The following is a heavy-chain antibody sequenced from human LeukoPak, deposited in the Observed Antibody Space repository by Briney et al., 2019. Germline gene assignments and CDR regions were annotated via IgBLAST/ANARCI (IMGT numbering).Heavy chain of an antibody. CDR1: GYTFTSYD. Sequence: ASVTVSCKASGYTFTSYDINWVRQATGQGLEWMGWMNPNSGNTGYAQKFQGRVTITRNTSISTAYMELSSLRSEDTAVYYCARRSSKGVPAARYYYYYMDVWGKGTTVTVSS. CDR2: MNPNSGNT. V-gene: IGHV1-8*03. D-gene: IGHD2-2*01. J-gene: IGHJ6*03. CDR3: ARRSSKGVPAARYYYYYMDV.